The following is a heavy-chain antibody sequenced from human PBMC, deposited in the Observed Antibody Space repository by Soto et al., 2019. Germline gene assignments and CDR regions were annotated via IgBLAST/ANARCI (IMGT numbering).Heavy chain of an antibody. J-gene: IGHJ4*02. Sequence: GESLKISCKGSGYSFTSYWIGWVRQMPGKGLEWMGIIYPGDSDTRYSPSFQGQVTISADKSISTAHLQWSSLKASDTAMYYCASSITIFGVAAYYFDYWGQGTLVTVSS. CDR3: ASSITIFGVAAYYFDY. CDR1: GYSFTSYW. CDR2: IYPGDSDT. V-gene: IGHV5-51*01. D-gene: IGHD3-3*01.